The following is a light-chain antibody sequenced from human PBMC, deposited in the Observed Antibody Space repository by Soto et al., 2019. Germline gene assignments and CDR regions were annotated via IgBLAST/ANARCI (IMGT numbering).Light chain of an antibody. Sequence: DIQLTQSPSSLSASVGDRVTITFRASQGISNYLGWYQQKPGKAPKRLIYAASILQSGVPSRFSGSGSGTDFTLTISSLQAEDFATYYCQQHSSYPHTFGGGTKVDI. CDR2: AAS. J-gene: IGKJ4*02. CDR1: QGISNY. CDR3: QQHSSYPHT. V-gene: IGKV1-17*01.